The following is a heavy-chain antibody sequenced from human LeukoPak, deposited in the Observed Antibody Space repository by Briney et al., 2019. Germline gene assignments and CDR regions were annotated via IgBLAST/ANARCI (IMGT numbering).Heavy chain of an antibody. V-gene: IGHV1-69*04. D-gene: IGHD6-19*01. CDR3: ATSTRRSGWYEASDI. J-gene: IGHJ3*02. CDR1: GGTFSSYA. Sequence: SVKVSCKASGGTFSSYAISWVRQAPGQGLEWMGRIIPILGIANYAQKFQGRVTITADKSTSTAYMELSSLRSVDTAVYYCATSTRRSGWYEASDIWGQGSVVTVTS. CDR2: IIPILGIA.